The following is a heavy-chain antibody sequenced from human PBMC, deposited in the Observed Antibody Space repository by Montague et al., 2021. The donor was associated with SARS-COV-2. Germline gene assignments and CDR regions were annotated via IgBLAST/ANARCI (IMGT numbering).Heavy chain of an antibody. D-gene: IGHD1-7*01. CDR1: GGSINSGGYY. CDR3: ARLNYWAPFDF. CDR2: VYRTGNT. Sequence: TLSLTCTVSGGSINSGGYYWTWIRQHPVRGLEWIGYVYRTGNTHYSPSLESRLTISVDTSKNQFSLKLTSVTAADTAIYYCARLNYWAPFDFWGQGALVTVSS. J-gene: IGHJ4*02. V-gene: IGHV4-31*03.